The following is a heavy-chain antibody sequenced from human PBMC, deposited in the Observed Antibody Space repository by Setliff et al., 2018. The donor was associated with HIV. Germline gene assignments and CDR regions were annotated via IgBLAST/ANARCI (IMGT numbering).Heavy chain of an antibody. CDR3: AKEFEDLSGAY. CDR2: IWFDGNKK. CDR1: GFRFRSYG. D-gene: IGHD3-10*01. J-gene: IGHJ4*02. Sequence: QSGGSLRLSCAASGFRFRSYGMHWVRQAPGKGLEWVAIIWFDGNKKYYADSVKGRFTISRDNSKNTLYLQMNSLRAEDAATYYCAKEFEDLSGAYWGQGTLVTVSS. V-gene: IGHV3-30*02.